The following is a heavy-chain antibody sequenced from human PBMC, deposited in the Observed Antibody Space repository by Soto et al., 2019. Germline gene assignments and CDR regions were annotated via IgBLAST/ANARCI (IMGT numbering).Heavy chain of an antibody. V-gene: IGHV3-74*01. Sequence: AGGSLRLSCATSGFTFGDYWMHWVRQAPGEGLEWVSRMNSDGSTTNYADSVKGRFTVSRDNARNTLYPQMNSLRAEDTAVYYCATAEVDYWGPGTLVTVSS. CDR2: MNSDGSTT. CDR1: GFTFGDYW. J-gene: IGHJ4*02. CDR3: ATAEVDY.